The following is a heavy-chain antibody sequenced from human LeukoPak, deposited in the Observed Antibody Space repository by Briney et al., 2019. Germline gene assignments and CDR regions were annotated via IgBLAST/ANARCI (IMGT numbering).Heavy chain of an antibody. CDR3: ARDPEVVATGWYFDL. CDR1: GGSISSSSYY. V-gene: IGHV4-39*07. Sequence: SETLSLTCTVSGGSISSSSYYWGWIRQPPGKGLEWIGSIYYSGSTNYNPSLKSRVTISVDTSKNQFSLKLSSVTAADTAVYYCARDPEVVATGWYFDLWGRGTLVTVSS. J-gene: IGHJ2*01. D-gene: IGHD5-12*01. CDR2: IYYSGST.